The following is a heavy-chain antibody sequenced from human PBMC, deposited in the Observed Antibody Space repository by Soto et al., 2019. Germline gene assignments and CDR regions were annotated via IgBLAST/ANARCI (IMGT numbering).Heavy chain of an antibody. D-gene: IGHD2-21*01. V-gene: IGHV1-2*07. CDR2: INHNSGGT. CDR1: GYPFTGDY. Sequence: GGSGQVSCKASGYPFTGDYMHFVRQAPGQGLEWIAWINHNSGGTNYAHKFQVRVTMTRDTSISTAYMELSRLRSDDTAVYYCARGLPPAGDRHQDFDYWGQGTLVTVSS. CDR3: ARGLPPAGDRHQDFDY. J-gene: IGHJ4*02.